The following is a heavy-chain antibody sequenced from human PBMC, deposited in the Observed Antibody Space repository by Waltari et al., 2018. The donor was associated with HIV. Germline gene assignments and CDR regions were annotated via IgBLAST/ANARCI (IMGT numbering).Heavy chain of an antibody. CDR1: GFTFSSYW. CDR2: INSYGSST. Sequence: EVQLVESGGGLVQPGGSLRLSCAASGFTFSSYWMHWVRQAPGTGLGGVSRINSYGSSTSYADSGKGRFTISRDNAKNTLYPQMNRLRAEDTAVYYCARGGGLLGAFDIWGQGTMVTVSS. D-gene: IGHD2-15*01. J-gene: IGHJ3*02. CDR3: ARGGGLLGAFDI. V-gene: IGHV3-74*01.